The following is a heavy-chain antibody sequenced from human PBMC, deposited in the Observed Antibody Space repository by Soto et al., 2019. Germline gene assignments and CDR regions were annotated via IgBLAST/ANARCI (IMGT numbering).Heavy chain of an antibody. CDR3: ARVVPPEQWFEGLGGWFDP. CDR1: GYTFTSYG. Sequence: GASVKVSCKASGYTFTSYGISWVRQAPGQGLEWMGWISAYNGNTNYAQKLQGRVTMTTDTSTSTAYMEPRSLRSDDTAVYYCARVVPPEQWFEGLGGWFDPWGQGTLVTVSS. D-gene: IGHD6-19*01. CDR2: ISAYNGNT. V-gene: IGHV1-18*01. J-gene: IGHJ5*02.